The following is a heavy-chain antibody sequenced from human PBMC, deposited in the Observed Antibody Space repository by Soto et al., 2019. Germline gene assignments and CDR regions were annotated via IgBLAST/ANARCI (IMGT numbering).Heavy chain of an antibody. Sequence: QVQLVQSGAEVKRPGSSVKVSCKASGDTFTFYSINWVRQAPGLGLEWMGRINPILSMSNYAQRFQGRVTMTAAKSTSTAYMELSSLRYEDTAIYDCASSYGAGDRAFAYWGQGVMVTVSS. CDR3: ASSYGAGDRAFAY. V-gene: IGHV1-69*02. CDR2: INPILSMS. D-gene: IGHD3-10*01. CDR1: GDTFTFYS. J-gene: IGHJ4*02.